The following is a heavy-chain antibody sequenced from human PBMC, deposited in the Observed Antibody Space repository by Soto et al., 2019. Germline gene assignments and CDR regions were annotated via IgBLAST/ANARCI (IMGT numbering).Heavy chain of an antibody. J-gene: IGHJ5*02. CDR3: ARSSPVAPNRFDP. CDR1: GFTFSTYV. Sequence: GGSLRLSCAASGFTFSTYVMNWFRQAPGKGLEWVSYISSSGSTTYYADSVKGRFTISRDNAKNSLYLQMNSPRDEDTAVYYCARSSPVAPNRFDPWGQGTLVTVSS. V-gene: IGHV3-48*02. D-gene: IGHD2-15*01. CDR2: ISSSGSTT.